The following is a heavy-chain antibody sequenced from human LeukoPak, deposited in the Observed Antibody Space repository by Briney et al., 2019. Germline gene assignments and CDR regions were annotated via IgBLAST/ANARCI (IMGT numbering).Heavy chain of an antibody. D-gene: IGHD4-17*01. Sequence: SVKVSCKASGGTFSSYAISWVRQAPGQGLEWMGGIIPIFGTANYAQKFQGRVTITADESTSTAYMELSSLRAEDTALYYCAKEIGPYGDYNFDYWGQGTLVTVSS. CDR1: GGTFSSYA. CDR3: AKEIGPYGDYNFDY. V-gene: IGHV1-69*01. CDR2: IIPIFGTA. J-gene: IGHJ4*02.